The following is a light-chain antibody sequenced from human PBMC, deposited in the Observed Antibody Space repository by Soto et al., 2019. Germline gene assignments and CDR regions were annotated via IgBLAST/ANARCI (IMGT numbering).Light chain of an antibody. J-gene: IGLJ2*01. CDR3: SSYTSSSILV. CDR1: SSDGGGYNY. CDR2: DVS. V-gene: IGLV2-14*01. Sequence: QSALTQPASVSGSHGQSITISCSGTSSDGGGYNYVSWYQQHPGKAPKPMIYDVSNRPSGVSNRFSGSKSGNTASLTISGLQAEDEADYYCSSYTSSSILVFGGGTQLTVL.